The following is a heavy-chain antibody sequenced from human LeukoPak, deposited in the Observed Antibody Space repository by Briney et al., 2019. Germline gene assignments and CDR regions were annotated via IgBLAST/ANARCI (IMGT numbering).Heavy chain of an antibody. CDR2: INHSGST. Sequence: SETLSLTCAVYGGSFSGYYWSWIRQPPGKGLEWIGEINHSGSTNYNPSLKGRVTISVDTSKNQFSLKLSSVTAADTAVYYCARGGIYHPEFDYWGQGTLVTVSS. CDR1: GGSFSGYY. D-gene: IGHD1-14*01. J-gene: IGHJ4*02. CDR3: ARGGIYHPEFDY. V-gene: IGHV4-34*01.